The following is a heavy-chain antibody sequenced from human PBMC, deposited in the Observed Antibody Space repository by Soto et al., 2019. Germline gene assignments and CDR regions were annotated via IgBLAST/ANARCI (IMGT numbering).Heavy chain of an antibody. J-gene: IGHJ5*02. CDR1: GDTFTHYC. V-gene: IGHV5-10-1*01. Sequence: EAMKISSKGSGDTFTHYCIIGLRQMPGKGMEWMGRINPSDSFVNYSPSFQGHVTISADKSISTAFLQWSSLKASDTAMYYCETHKWDILIGANSIVLWCQGILVTV. D-gene: IGHD3-9*01. CDR3: ETHKWDILIGANSIVL. CDR2: INPSDSFV.